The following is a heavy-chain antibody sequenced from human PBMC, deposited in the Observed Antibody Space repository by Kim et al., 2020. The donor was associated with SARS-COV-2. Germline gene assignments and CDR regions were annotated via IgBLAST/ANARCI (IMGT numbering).Heavy chain of an antibody. Sequence: GGSLRLSCAASGFTYSNYAMNWVRQAPGKGLEWVSGTSGSGVSTYYADSVKGRFTLSRDNSKNTVYLQMSGLRADDTAIYYCAQDGGGWLSSGWYYFDC. J-gene: IGHJ4*01. V-gene: IGHV3-23*01. CDR3: AQDGGGWLSSGWYYFDC. CDR2: TSGSGVST. CDR1: GFTYSNYA. D-gene: IGHD6-19*01.